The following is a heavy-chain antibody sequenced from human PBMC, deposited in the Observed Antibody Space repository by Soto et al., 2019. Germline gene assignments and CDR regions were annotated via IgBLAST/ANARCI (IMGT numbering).Heavy chain of an antibody. Sequence: PGESLKISCKGSGYSFTSYWIGWVRQVPGKGLERMGIIYPGDSDTRYSPSFQGQVTISADKSISTAYLQWSSLKASDTAMYDCSRQSAPRSHFDYWGQGTLVTVSS. CDR1: GYSFTSYW. J-gene: IGHJ4*02. D-gene: IGHD3-3*01. CDR3: SRQSAPRSHFDY. V-gene: IGHV5-51*01. CDR2: IYPGDSDT.